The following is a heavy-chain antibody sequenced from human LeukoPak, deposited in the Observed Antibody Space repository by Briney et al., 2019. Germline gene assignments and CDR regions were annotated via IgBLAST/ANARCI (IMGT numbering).Heavy chain of an antibody. Sequence: PSETLSLTCTVSGASISSSNDYWGWIRQAPGKGLEWIGSGFYGGSAHYNPSLKSRATISVDTSKSQFSLKLRSVTAADAAMYYCARQFATASADTRGYFDFWGQGTVVTVSS. CDR2: GFYGGSA. CDR3: ARQFATASADTRGYFDF. J-gene: IGHJ4*02. CDR1: GASISSSNDY. V-gene: IGHV4-39*01. D-gene: IGHD2-2*01.